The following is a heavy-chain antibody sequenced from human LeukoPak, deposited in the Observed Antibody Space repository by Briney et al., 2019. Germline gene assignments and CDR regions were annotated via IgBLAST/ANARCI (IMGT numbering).Heavy chain of an antibody. J-gene: IGHJ6*03. CDR3: ARELSGGYSYGPTYYYYMDV. CDR1: GHTFTGYY. V-gene: IGHV1-2*02. Sequence: GASVKVSCKASGHTFTGYYMHWVRQAPGQGLEWMGWINPNSGGTNYAQKFQGRVTMTRDTSISTAYMELSRLRSDDTAVYYCARELSGGYSYGPTYYYYMDVWGKGTTVTVSS. CDR2: INPNSGGT. D-gene: IGHD5-18*01.